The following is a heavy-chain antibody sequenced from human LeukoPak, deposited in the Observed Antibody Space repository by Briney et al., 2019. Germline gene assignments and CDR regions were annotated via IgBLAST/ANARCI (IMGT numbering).Heavy chain of an antibody. Sequence: GGSLRLSWAASGFTFSNAWMSWVRQAPGKGLEWVGRIKSKTDGGTTDYAAPVKGRFTISRDDSKNTLYLQMNSLKTEDTAVYYCTTDLGVLLWFGELLYMDVWGKGTTVTVSS. CDR3: TTDLGVLLWFGELLYMDV. CDR1: GFTFSNAW. D-gene: IGHD3-10*01. CDR2: IKSKTDGGTT. J-gene: IGHJ6*03. V-gene: IGHV3-15*01.